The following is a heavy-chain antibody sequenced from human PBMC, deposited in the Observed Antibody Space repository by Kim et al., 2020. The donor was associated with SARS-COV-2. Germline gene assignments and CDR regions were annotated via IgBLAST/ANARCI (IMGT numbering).Heavy chain of an antibody. D-gene: IGHD3-10*01. CDR1: GYTLTELS. V-gene: IGHV1-24*01. J-gene: IGHJ5*02. CDR3: ATAPAFYGSGINWFDP. Sequence: ALVKVSCKVSGYTLTELSMHWVRQAPGKGLEWMGGFDPEDGETIYAQKFQGRVTMTEDTSTDTAYMELSSLRSEDTAVYYCATAPAFYGSGINWFDPWGQGTLVTVSS. CDR2: FDPEDGET.